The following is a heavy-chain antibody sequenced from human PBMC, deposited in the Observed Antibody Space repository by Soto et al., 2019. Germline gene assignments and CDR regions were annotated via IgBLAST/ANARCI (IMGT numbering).Heavy chain of an antibody. D-gene: IGHD1-26*01. V-gene: IGHV3-9*01. CDR2: ISWDSGSI. Sequence: EVQLVASGGGSVQPGRSLTVSCAASGFSFDDYGMHWVRQVPGKGLEWVSGISWDSGSIGYAGSVRSRFTISRDNVKNSLYLQMNSLRAEDTALYYSVKESGASGTQRQDGFNIWGQATMVTVSS. CDR3: VKESGASGTQRQDGFNI. J-gene: IGHJ3*02. CDR1: GFSFDDYG.